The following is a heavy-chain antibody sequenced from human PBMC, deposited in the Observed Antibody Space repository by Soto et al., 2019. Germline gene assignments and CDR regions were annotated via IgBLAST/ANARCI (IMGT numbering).Heavy chain of an antibody. V-gene: IGHV4-34*01. CDR2: INHSGST. Sequence: PSETLSLTCAVYGGSFSGYYWSWIRQPPGKGLEWIGEINHSGSTNYNPSLKSRVTISVDTSKNQFSLKLSSVTAADTAVYYCVRDLNSLSSNSYDYWGQGTLDIVSS. CDR1: GGSFSGYY. J-gene: IGHJ4*02. CDR3: VRDLNSLSSNSYDY. D-gene: IGHD4-4*01.